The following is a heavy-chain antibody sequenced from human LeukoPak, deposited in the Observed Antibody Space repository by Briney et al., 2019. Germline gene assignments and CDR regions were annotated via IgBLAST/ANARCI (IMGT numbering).Heavy chain of an antibody. J-gene: IGHJ4*02. D-gene: IGHD6-13*01. CDR2: ISWNSGSI. CDR1: GFTFDDYA. V-gene: IGHV3-9*01. Sequence: GGSLRLSCAASGFTFDDYAMHWVRQAPGKGLEWVSGISWNSGSIGYADSVKGRFTISRDNAKNSLYLQMNSLRAEDTALYYCAKARTNFIAAAEDYWGQGTLVTVSS. CDR3: AKARTNFIAAAEDY.